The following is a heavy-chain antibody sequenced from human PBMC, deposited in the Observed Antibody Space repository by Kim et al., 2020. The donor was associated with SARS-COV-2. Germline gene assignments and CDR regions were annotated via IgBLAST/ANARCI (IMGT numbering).Heavy chain of an antibody. V-gene: IGHV1-8*01. D-gene: IGHD4-4*01. J-gene: IGHJ6*02. CDR3: ARRKRATVFYYYGMDV. Sequence: KFQGRVTMTRNTSISTAYMELSSLRSEDTAVYYCARRKRATVFYYYGMDVWGQGTTVTVSS.